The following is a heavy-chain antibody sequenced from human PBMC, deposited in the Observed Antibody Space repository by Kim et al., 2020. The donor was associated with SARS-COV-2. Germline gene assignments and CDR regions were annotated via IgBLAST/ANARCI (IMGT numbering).Heavy chain of an antibody. Sequence: GGSLRLSCAASGFTFGDYAMHWVRQAPEKGLEWVSGISWNSGSIGYADSVKGRFTISRDNAKNSLYLQMNSLRAEDTALYYCAKGRGILTGYYYWGQGTLVTVSS. CDR1: GFTFGDYA. D-gene: IGHD3-9*01. CDR3: AKGRGILTGYYY. J-gene: IGHJ4*02. V-gene: IGHV3-9*01. CDR2: ISWNSGSI.